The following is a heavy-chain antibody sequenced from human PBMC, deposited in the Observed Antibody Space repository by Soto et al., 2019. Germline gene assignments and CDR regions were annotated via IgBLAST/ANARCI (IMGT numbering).Heavy chain of an antibody. V-gene: IGHV1-18*01. D-gene: IGHD6-13*01. J-gene: IGHJ3*02. Sequence: ASVKVSCKASGYTFTSYGISWVRQAPGQGLEWMGWISAYNGNTNYAQKLQGRVTMTTDTSTSTAYMELRSLRSDDTAVYYCARENVVLYRSSWYGVGAFDIWGQAIRVTVAS. CDR3: ARENVVLYRSSWYGVGAFDI. CDR2: ISAYNGNT. CDR1: GYTFTSYG.